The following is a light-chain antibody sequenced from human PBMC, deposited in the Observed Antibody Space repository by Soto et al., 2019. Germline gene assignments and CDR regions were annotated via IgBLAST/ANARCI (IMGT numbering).Light chain of an antibody. J-gene: IGKJ1*01. CDR1: QSVSSN. Sequence: EIVMTQSPATLSMSPGERATLSCRASQSVSSNLAWYQQKPGQAPRLLIYGASTRAAGIPARFSGSGSETEFTLTIRSLQSEDFAVYYCHQYNQWPLWTFGQGTKVDIK. CDR3: HQYNQWPLWT. CDR2: GAS. V-gene: IGKV3-15*01.